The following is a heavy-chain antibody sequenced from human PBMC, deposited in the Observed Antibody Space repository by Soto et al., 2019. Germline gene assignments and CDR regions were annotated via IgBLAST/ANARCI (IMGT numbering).Heavy chain of an antibody. CDR3: ARGPCSTSCYTRRGSMDV. D-gene: IGHD2-2*02. J-gene: IGHJ6*02. CDR1: GFTVSSNY. V-gene: IGHV3-53*01. Sequence: QPGGSLRLSCAASGFTVSSNYMSWVRQAPGKGLEWVSVIYSGGSTYYADSVKGRFTISRDNSKNTLYLQMNSLRAEDTAVYYCARGPCSTSCYTRRGSMDVWGQGTTVTVSS. CDR2: IYSGGST.